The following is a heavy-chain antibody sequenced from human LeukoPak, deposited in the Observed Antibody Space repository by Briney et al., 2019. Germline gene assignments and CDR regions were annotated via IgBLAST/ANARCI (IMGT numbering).Heavy chain of an antibody. D-gene: IGHD6-13*01. CDR2: IKQDGSEK. Sequence: GGSLRLSCAASGFTFSSYWMSWVRQAPGKGLEWVANIKQDGSEKYYVDSVKGRFTISRDNAKNSLYLQMNSLRAEDTGVYYCRAAAGPLDFWGQGTLVTVSS. CDR3: RAAAGPLDF. CDR1: GFTFSSYW. V-gene: IGHV3-7*01. J-gene: IGHJ4*02.